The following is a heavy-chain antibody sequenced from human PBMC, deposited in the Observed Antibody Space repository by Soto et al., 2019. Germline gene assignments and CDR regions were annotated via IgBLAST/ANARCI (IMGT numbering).Heavy chain of an antibody. CDR1: GGSISSYY. V-gene: IGHV4-59*01. J-gene: IGHJ6*03. CDR2: IYYSGST. Sequence: SETLSLTCTVSGGSISSYYWSWIRQPPGKGLEWIGYIYYSGSTNYNPSLKSRVTISVDTSKNQFSLKLSSVTAADTAVYYCGRGVWNLDYYYYYYMDVWGKGTTVTVSS. D-gene: IGHD1-7*01. CDR3: GRGVWNLDYYYYYYMDV.